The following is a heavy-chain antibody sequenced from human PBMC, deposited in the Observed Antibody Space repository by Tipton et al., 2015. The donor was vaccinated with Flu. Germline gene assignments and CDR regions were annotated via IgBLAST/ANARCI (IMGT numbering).Heavy chain of an antibody. CDR1: GDSIRSDYY. Sequence: LRLSCTISGDSIRSDYYWGWIRQPPGKGLEWIGNIFHTGSTYHNPSLKSRVTISMNTSKNQFSLRLTSVTAADTAVYFCARRTFSNYVSEPKNWFDFWGQGTLVTVSS. J-gene: IGHJ5*01. CDR2: IFHTGST. V-gene: IGHV4-38-2*02. D-gene: IGHD4-11*01. CDR3: ARRTFSNYVSEPKNWFDF.